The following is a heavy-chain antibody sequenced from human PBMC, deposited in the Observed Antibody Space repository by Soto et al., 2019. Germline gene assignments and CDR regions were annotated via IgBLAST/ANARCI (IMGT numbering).Heavy chain of an antibody. Sequence: PSETLSLTCTVSGGSISSSSYYWGWIRQPPGKGLEWIGSIYYSGSTYYNPSLKSRVTISVDTSKNQFSLKLSSVTAADTAVYYCARRRYFDWLYKSNFDYWGQGTLVTVSS. D-gene: IGHD3-9*01. V-gene: IGHV4-39*01. CDR2: IYYSGST. CDR1: GGSISSSSYY. J-gene: IGHJ4*02. CDR3: ARRRYFDWLYKSNFDY.